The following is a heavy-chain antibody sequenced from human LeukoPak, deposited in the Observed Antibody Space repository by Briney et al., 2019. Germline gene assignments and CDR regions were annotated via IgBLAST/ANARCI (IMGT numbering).Heavy chain of an antibody. CDR2: IYCSGST. Sequence: PSQTLSLTCTVSGGSISSGSYYWGWIRQPPGKGLEWIGSIYCSGSTYYNPSLKSRVTISVDTSKNQFSLKLSSVTAADTAVYYCARVANPHGSGSRSQVGVGTWVYYYYYIDVWGKGTTVTISS. CDR3: ARVANPHGSGSRSQVGVGTWVYYYYYIDV. CDR1: GGSISSGSYY. V-gene: IGHV4-39*07. D-gene: IGHD3-10*01. J-gene: IGHJ6*03.